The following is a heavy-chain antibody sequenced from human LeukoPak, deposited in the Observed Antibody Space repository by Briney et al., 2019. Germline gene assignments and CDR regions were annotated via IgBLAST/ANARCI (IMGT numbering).Heavy chain of an antibody. D-gene: IGHD5-24*01. CDR2: ISTSSSYK. CDR3: ATRWAD. CDR1: GFTFSSYT. Sequence: GGSLRLSCAVSGFTFSSYTMNWVRQAPGKGLEWVSTISTSSSYKYYADSVKGRFTISRDNAKNSLYLQMNSLRAEDTAVYYCATRWADWGQGTLVTVSS. V-gene: IGHV3-21*01. J-gene: IGHJ4*02.